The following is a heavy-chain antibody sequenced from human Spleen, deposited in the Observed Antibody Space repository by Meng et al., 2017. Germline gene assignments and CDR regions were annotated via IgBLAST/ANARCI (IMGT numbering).Heavy chain of an antibody. CDR3: ARGRFVQRLFDY. Sequence: QVQLQESGPGLVKPSGTLSLTCAVSGGSVSSGDWWSWVRQSPGKGLEWIGSIGHSGFTYYTPSLESRVTVSVDTSRSQFSLELTSVTAADTAVYYCARGRFVQRLFDYWGQGTLVTVSS. J-gene: IGHJ4*02. CDR1: GGSVSSGDW. CDR2: IGHSGFT. V-gene: IGHV4-4*02. D-gene: IGHD6-25*01.